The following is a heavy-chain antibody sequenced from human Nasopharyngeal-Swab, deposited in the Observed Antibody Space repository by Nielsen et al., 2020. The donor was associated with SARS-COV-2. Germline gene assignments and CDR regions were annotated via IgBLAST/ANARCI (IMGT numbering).Heavy chain of an antibody. CDR1: GFTFSDYY. CDR3: ARAGRSVTIHAFDI. J-gene: IGHJ3*02. Sequence: GESLKISCAASGFTFSDYYMSWIRQAPGKGLEWVSYISSSSSYTNYADSVKGRFTISRDNAKNSLYLQMNSLRAEDTAVYYCARAGRSVTIHAFDIWGQGTMVTVSS. D-gene: IGHD3-10*01. CDR2: ISSSSSYT. V-gene: IGHV3-11*05.